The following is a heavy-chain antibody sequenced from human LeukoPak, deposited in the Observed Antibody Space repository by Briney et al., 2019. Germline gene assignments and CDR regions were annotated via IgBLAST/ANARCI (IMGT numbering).Heavy chain of an antibody. CDR2: IYSGGST. CDR1: GFTVSSNY. CDR3: AREGRSYYFDY. J-gene: IGHJ4*02. D-gene: IGHD3-10*01. V-gene: IGHV3-53*01. Sequence: GGSLRLSCAASGFTVSSNYMSWVRQAPGKGLEWVSVIYSGGSTYYADSVKGRFTISRDNSKNTLYLQMNSLRAEDTAVYYCAREGRSYYFDYWGQGTLVTVSS.